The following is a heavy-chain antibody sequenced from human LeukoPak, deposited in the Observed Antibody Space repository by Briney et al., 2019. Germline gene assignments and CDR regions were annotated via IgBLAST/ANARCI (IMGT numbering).Heavy chain of an antibody. Sequence: SETLSLTCAVYGGSFSGNYWSWIRQPPGRGLEWLGEIHHSGSTIYNLSLKSRVTVSVDTSKNQFSLKLSSVTAADTAVYYCVKDRGPSGDAFDIWGQGTMVTVSS. D-gene: IGHD3-3*01. CDR3: VKDRGPSGDAFDI. CDR1: GGSFSGNY. CDR2: IHHSGST. J-gene: IGHJ3*02. V-gene: IGHV4-34*01.